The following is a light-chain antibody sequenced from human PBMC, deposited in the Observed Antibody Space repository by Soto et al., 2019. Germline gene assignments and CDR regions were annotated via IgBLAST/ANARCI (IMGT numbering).Light chain of an antibody. CDR3: CSYATPRL. CDR2: EVS. J-gene: IGLJ2*01. CDR1: SSDVGSYNL. Sequence: QSVLTQPASVSVSPGQSITISCTGTSSDVGSYNLVSWYQQHPGKAPKLIIYEVSERPSGVSHRFSGSKSGNTASLTISGLQAEDEADYYCCSYATPRLFGGGTKLPVL. V-gene: IGLV2-23*02.